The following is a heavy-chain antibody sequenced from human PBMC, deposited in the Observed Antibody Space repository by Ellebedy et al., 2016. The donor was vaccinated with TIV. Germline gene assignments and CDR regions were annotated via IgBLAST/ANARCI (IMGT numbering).Heavy chain of an antibody. J-gene: IGHJ4*02. V-gene: IGHV1-2*02. CDR3: AIRYSSGWSLDY. CDR1: RYMFTDYY. D-gene: IGHD6-19*01. CDR2: INPNSGGT. Sequence: ASVKVSXKASRYMFTDYYMHWVRQAPGQGLEWMGWINPNSGGTNYAQKFQGRVTMTRDTSISTAYMELSRVRSDDTAMYYCAIRYSSGWSLDYWGQGTLVTVSS.